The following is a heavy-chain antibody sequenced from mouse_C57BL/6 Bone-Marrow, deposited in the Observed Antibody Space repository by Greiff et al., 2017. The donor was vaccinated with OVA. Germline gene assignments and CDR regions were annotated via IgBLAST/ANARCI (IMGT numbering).Heavy chain of an antibody. CDR3: AREEGYYGSSTGFAY. V-gene: IGHV1-52*01. CDR2: IDPSDSET. CDR1: GYTFTSYW. J-gene: IGHJ3*01. D-gene: IGHD1-1*01. Sequence: QVQLKQPGAELVRPGSSVKLSCKASGYTFTSYWMHWVKQRPIQGLEWIGNIDPSDSETHYNQKFKDKATLTVDKSSSTAYMQLSSLTSEDSAVYYCAREEGYYGSSTGFAYWGQGTLVTVSA.